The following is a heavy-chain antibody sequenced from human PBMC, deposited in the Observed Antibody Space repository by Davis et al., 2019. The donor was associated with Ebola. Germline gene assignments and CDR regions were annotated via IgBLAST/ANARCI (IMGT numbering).Heavy chain of an antibody. CDR1: GLTFRSNW. V-gene: IGHV3-7*01. D-gene: IGHD6-19*01. Sequence: GGSLRLSCAASGLTFRSNWMSWVRQAPGKGLEWVANIKQDGSEKYYVDSVKGRFTISRDNAKNSLYLQMNSLRAEDTAVYYCARETWLQPPDYWGQGTLVTVSS. J-gene: IGHJ4*02. CDR3: ARETWLQPPDY. CDR2: IKQDGSEK.